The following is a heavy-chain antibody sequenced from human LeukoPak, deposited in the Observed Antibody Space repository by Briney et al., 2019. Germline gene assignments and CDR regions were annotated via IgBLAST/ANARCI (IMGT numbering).Heavy chain of an antibody. CDR1: GFTFSSCG. D-gene: IGHD2-21*01. CDR3: ARDRGLVIRRGDAMDV. Sequence: PGGSLRLSCAASGFTFSSCGMHWVRQAPGKGLEWVAAISYDGNNKFYEDSVKGRFTMSRDNSKDTVYLQMNSLTAEDTAAYYCARDRGLVIRRGDAMDVWGQGTTVTVSS. CDR2: ISYDGNNK. J-gene: IGHJ6*02. V-gene: IGHV3-30*03.